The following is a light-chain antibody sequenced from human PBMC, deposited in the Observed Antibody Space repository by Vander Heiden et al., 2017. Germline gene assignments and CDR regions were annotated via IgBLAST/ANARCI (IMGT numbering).Light chain of an antibody. CDR1: SSDVGGYNY. CDR3: SSYAGSTAYG. CDR2: EVS. Sequence: QSALTQPPSASGPPGQSVTLSCTGTSSDVGGYNYVSWYQQHPGKAPKVLIYEVSKRPSGVPDRFSGSKSGNTASLTVSGLQAEDEADDYCSSYAGSTAYGFGTGTKVT. V-gene: IGLV2-8*01. J-gene: IGLJ1*01.